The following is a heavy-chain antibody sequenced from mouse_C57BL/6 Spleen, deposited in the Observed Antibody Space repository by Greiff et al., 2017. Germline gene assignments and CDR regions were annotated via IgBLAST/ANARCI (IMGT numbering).Heavy chain of an antibody. J-gene: IGHJ4*01. CDR2: IYPGSGST. CDR3: ARRITTVVARYYAMDY. D-gene: IGHD1-1*01. CDR1: GYTFTSYW. V-gene: IGHV1-55*01. Sequence: QVQLQQSGAELVKPGASVKMSCKASGYTFTSYWITWVKQRPGQGLEWIGDIYPGSGSTNYNEKFKSKATLTVDTSSSTAYMQLSILTSEDSAVYYCARRITTVVARYYAMDYGGQGTSVTVSS.